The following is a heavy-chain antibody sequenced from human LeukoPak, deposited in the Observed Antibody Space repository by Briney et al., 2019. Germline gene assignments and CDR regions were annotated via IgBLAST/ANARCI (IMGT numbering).Heavy chain of an antibody. CDR2: INPGGGST. Sequence: GASVKVSCKASGYTFISYYIHWVRQAPGQGLEWMGIINPGGGSTTYAQKFQGRVTMTRDTSTSTVYMELSSLRSEDTAIYYCARGGDNSYFGYWGQGTLVTVSS. V-gene: IGHV1-46*01. D-gene: IGHD4-23*01. CDR1: GYTFISYY. J-gene: IGHJ4*02. CDR3: ARGGDNSYFGY.